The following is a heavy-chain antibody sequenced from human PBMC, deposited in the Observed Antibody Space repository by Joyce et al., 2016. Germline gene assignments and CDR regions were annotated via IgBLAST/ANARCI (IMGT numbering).Heavy chain of an antibody. D-gene: IGHD6-25*01. V-gene: IGHV3-9*01. CDR2: ISWNSCRI. CDR1: GFTFGDCA. CDR3: AKDGGRGYDS. Sequence: EVQLVESGGGLVQPGRSLRLSCAASGFTFGDCAMHWVRQAPGKGLEWVSGISWNSCRIVYADSVKGGFTISRDNGENSLYLQLSGLSPEDTALYYCAKDGGRGYDSWGEGTLVTVSS. J-gene: IGHJ4*02.